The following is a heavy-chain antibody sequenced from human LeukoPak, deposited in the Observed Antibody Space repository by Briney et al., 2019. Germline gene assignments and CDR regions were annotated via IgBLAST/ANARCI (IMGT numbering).Heavy chain of an antibody. Sequence: GGSLRLSCAASGFTFSRFGMSWVRQAPGKGLEWVSAISPGGSTYYADSVKGRFTTSRDNAKNSLYLQMNSLRAEDTAVYYCAELGITMIGGVWGKGTTVTISS. D-gene: IGHD3-10*02. J-gene: IGHJ6*04. V-gene: IGHV3-23*01. CDR3: AELGITMIGGV. CDR1: GFTFSRFG. CDR2: ISPGGST.